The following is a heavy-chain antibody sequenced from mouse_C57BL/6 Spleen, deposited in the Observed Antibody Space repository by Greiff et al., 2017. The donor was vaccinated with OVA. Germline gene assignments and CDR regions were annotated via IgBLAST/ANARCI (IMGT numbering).Heavy chain of an antibody. CDR1: GYAFSSSW. CDR2: IYPGDGDT. D-gene: IGHD2-2*01. Sequence: QVQLQQSGPELVKPGASVKISCKASGYAFSSSWMNWVKQRPGKGLEWIGRIYPGDGDTNYNGKFKGKATLTAAKSSSTAYMQLSSLTSEDSAVCFCARSLYGYMDYWGQGTTLTVSS. CDR3: ARSLYGYMDY. J-gene: IGHJ2*01. V-gene: IGHV1-82*01.